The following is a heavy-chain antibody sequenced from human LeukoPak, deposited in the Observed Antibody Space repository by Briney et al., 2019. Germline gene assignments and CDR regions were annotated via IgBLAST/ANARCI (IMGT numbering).Heavy chain of an antibody. CDR1: AFSFSNYA. V-gene: IGHV3-23*01. CDR3: AKSLAAAGRMYFDY. CDR2: IIGSGGST. D-gene: IGHD6-13*01. Sequence: GRSLRLSCAASAFSFSNYAMTWVRQAPGKGLEWVSSIIGSGGSTFYADSGKGRFTISRDNSKNTLYLQMSSLRAEDTAVYYCAKSLAAAGRMYFDYWGQGTLVTVSS. J-gene: IGHJ4*02.